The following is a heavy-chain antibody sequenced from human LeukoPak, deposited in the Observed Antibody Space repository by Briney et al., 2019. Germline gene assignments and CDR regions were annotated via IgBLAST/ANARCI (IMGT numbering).Heavy chain of an antibody. CDR2: IIPIFGTA. J-gene: IGHJ6*03. CDR3: AGAPTYIVAPPYYYYMDV. D-gene: IGHD5-12*01. V-gene: IGHV1-69*06. Sequence: SVKVSCKASGGTFSSYAISWVRQAPGQGLEWMGGIIPIFGTANYAQKFQGRVTITADKSTSTAYMELSSLRSEDTAVYYCAGAPTYIVAPPYYYYMDVWGKGTTVTVSS. CDR1: GGTFSSYA.